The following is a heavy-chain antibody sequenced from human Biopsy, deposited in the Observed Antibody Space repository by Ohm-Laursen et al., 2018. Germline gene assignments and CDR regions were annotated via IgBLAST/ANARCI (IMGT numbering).Heavy chain of an antibody. J-gene: IGHJ4*02. Sequence: VKISCKASGGTSSNFAINWVRQAPGQGLQCMGRIIPLIGLTNYAQKFQGRVTITADKFTNTVYMELSSLRSDDTAVYFCARDCNGDNCGVDFWGQGTLVTVS. CDR2: IIPLIGLT. CDR3: ARDCNGDNCGVDF. D-gene: IGHD2-15*01. V-gene: IGHV1-69*10. CDR1: GGTSSNFA.